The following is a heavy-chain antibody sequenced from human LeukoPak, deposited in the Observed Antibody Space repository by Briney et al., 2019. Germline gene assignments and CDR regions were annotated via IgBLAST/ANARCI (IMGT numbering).Heavy chain of an antibody. J-gene: IGHJ4*02. D-gene: IGHD3-22*01. CDR2: INPNSGGT. Sequence: ASVKVSCKASGYTFTGYYIHWVRQAPGQGLEWMGWINPNSGGTNYAQKFQGWVTMTRDTSISTAYMELSRLRSDDTAVYYCARDYDSSGFDYWGQGTLVTVSS. CDR3: ARDYDSSGFDY. CDR1: GYTFTGYY. V-gene: IGHV1-2*04.